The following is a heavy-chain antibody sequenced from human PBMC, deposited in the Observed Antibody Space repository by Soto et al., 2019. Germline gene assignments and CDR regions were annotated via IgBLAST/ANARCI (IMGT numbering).Heavy chain of an antibody. D-gene: IGHD6-13*01. J-gene: IGHJ6*02. CDR3: ARASSSWYYYYGMDV. CDR1: GGSFGGYY. Sequence: SETLSLTCAVYGGSFGGYYWSWIRQPPGKGLEWIGEINHSGSTNYNPSLKSRVTISVDTSKNQFSLKLSSVTAADTAVYYCARASSSWYYYYGMDVWGQGTTVTVSS. CDR2: INHSGST. V-gene: IGHV4-34*01.